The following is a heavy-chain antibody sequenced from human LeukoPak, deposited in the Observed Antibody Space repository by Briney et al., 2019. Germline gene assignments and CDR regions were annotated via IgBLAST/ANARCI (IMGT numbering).Heavy chain of an antibody. CDR2: IYYSGST. Sequence: SETLSLTCTVSGGSISSSSYYWGWIRQPPGKGLEWIGSIYYSGSTYYNPSLESRVTISIDTSKNQFSLKLSSVTAADTAVYYCARGGSYYSWGQGTLVTVSS. CDR3: ARGGSYYS. CDR1: GGSISSSSYY. D-gene: IGHD3-10*01. V-gene: IGHV4-39*01. J-gene: IGHJ4*02.